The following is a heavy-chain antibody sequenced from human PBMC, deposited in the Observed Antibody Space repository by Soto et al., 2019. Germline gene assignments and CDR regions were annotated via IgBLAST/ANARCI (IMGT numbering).Heavy chain of an antibody. V-gene: IGHV1-2*02. CDR1: GYTFTGYY. D-gene: IGHD6-19*01. Sequence: GASVKVSCKASGYTFTGYYMHWVRQAPGQGLEWMGWINPNSGGTNYAQKFQGRVTMTRDTSIRTAYMELSRLRSDDTAVYYCARVGASSGWYYYYYYGMDVWGQGTTVTVSS. J-gene: IGHJ6*02. CDR2: INPNSGGT. CDR3: ARVGASSGWYYYYYYGMDV.